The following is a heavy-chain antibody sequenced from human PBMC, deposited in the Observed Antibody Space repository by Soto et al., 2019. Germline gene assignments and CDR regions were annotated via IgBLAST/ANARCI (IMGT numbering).Heavy chain of an antibody. J-gene: IGHJ6*02. CDR3: AKVQVDYSYGPYYYYYYGMDV. V-gene: IGHV3-30*02. CDR1: GFSLSNYG. Sequence: PGGSLRLSCAASGFSLSNYGMHWVRQAPGKGLEWVAVIWYDGSNQQYADSVKGRFTISRDNSKNTLYLQMNSLRAEDTAVYYCAKVQVDYSYGPYYYYYYGMDVWGQGTTVTVSS. D-gene: IGHD5-18*01. CDR2: IWYDGSNQ.